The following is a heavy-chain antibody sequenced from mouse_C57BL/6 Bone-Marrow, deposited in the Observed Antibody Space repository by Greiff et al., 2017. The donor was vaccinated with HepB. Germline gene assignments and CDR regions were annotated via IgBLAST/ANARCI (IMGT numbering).Heavy chain of an antibody. V-gene: IGHV1-81*01. Sequence: VKLVESGAELARPGASVKLSCKASGYTFTSYGISWVKQRTGQGLEWIGEIYPRSGNTYYNEKFKGKATLTADKSSSTAYMELRSLTSEDSAVYFCAREIYYDYDGAMDYWGQGTSVTVSS. CDR2: IYPRSGNT. CDR3: AREIYYDYDGAMDY. CDR1: GYTFTSYG. D-gene: IGHD2-4*01. J-gene: IGHJ4*01.